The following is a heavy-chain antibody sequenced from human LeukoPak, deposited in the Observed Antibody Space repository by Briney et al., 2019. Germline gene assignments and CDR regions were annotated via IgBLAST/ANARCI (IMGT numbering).Heavy chain of an antibody. Sequence: PSETLSLTCTVSGGSISSYYWSWIRQPPGKGLEWIGEINHSGSTNYNSSLKSRVTISVDTSKNQFSLRLSSVTAADTAVYYCARENYYYYYMDVWGKGTTVTVSS. CDR2: INHSGST. CDR1: GGSISSYY. V-gene: IGHV4-34*01. J-gene: IGHJ6*03. CDR3: ARENYYYYYMDV.